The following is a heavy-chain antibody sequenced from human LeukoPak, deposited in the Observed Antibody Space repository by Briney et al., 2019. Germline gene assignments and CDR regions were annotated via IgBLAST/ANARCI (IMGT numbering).Heavy chain of an antibody. CDR2: IYYSGST. D-gene: IGHD3-22*01. CDR1: GGSISSYY. Sequence: SETLSLTCTVSGGSISSYYRSWIRQPPGKGLEWIGYIYYSGSTNYNPSLKSRVTISVDTSKNQFSLKLSSVTAADTAVYYCARGEYYDSSGYRYYYYGMDVWGQGTTVTVSS. J-gene: IGHJ6*02. V-gene: IGHV4-59*01. CDR3: ARGEYYDSSGYRYYYYGMDV.